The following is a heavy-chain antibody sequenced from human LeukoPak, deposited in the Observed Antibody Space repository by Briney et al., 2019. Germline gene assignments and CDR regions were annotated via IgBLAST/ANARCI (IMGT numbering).Heavy chain of an antibody. V-gene: IGHV3-30*02. Sequence: GGSLRLFCAASGFTLSSYGMHWVRHAPGKGLEWVAFIRYDGSNKYYADSVNGRFTISRDNSKNTLYLQMNSLRAEDTAVYYCEKSGIAAAASLNFWGQGTLVTVSS. CDR3: EKSGIAAAASLNF. CDR2: IRYDGSNK. CDR1: GFTLSSYG. J-gene: IGHJ4*02. D-gene: IGHD6-13*01.